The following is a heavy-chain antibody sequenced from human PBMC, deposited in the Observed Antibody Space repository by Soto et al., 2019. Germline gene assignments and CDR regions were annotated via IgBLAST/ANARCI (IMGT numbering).Heavy chain of an antibody. Sequence: PVKVSCKASGGTFSSFGISWVRQAPGQGLEWMGGIIPVFGRPNYAQRFRGRLTITADESTNTSYMELIDLTSEDTAVYYCAREASGYDFWGQGTQVTVSS. CDR2: IIPVFGRP. V-gene: IGHV1-69*13. CDR3: AREASGYDF. J-gene: IGHJ1*01. CDR1: GGTFSSFG. D-gene: IGHD5-12*01.